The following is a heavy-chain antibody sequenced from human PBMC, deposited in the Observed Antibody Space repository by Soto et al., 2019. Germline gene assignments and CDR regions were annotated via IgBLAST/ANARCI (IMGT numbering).Heavy chain of an antibody. CDR3: ARDLLFHDSSGYYYAP. J-gene: IGHJ5*02. D-gene: IGHD3-22*01. Sequence: QVQLVESGGGVVQPGRSLRLSCAASGFTFSSYGMHWVRQAPGKGLEWVAVIWYDGSNKYYADSVKGRFTISRDNSKNTLYLQMIRLRAEDTAVYYCARDLLFHDSSGYYYAPWGQGTLVTVSS. V-gene: IGHV3-33*01. CDR2: IWYDGSNK. CDR1: GFTFSSYG.